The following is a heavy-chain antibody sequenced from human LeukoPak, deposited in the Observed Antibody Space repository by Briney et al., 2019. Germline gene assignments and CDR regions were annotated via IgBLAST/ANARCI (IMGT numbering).Heavy chain of an antibody. D-gene: IGHD2-2*01. J-gene: IGHJ5*02. CDR2: ISGSGGST. V-gene: IGHV3-23*01. CDR1: GFTFSSFW. CDR3: AKVHCSSTSCSLPGGWFDP. Sequence: GGSLRLSCAASGFTFSSFWMHWVRQAPGKGLEWVSAISGSGGSTYYADSVKGRFTISRDNSKNTLYLQMNSLRAEDTAVYYCAKVHCSSTSCSLPGGWFDPWGQGTLVTVSS.